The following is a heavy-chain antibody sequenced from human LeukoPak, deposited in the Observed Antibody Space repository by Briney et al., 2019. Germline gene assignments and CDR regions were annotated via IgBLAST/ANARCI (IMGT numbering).Heavy chain of an antibody. CDR3: GRVGCTGGNCKPYAYYATDV. J-gene: IGHJ6*02. CDR2: IWYDGSNK. CDR1: GFTFSSYG. D-gene: IGHD2-15*01. Sequence: PGGSLRLSCAASGFTFSSYGMHWVRQAPGKGLEWVAVIWYDGSNKYYADSVKGRFTISRDNSKNTLYLQMNSLRAEDTAVYYCGRVGCTGGNCKPYAYYATDVWGQGTTVTVSS. V-gene: IGHV3-33*01.